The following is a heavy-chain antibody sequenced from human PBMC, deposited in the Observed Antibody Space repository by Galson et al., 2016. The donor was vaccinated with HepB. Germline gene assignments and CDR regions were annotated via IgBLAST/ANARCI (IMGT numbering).Heavy chain of an antibody. D-gene: IGHD6-19*01. CDR1: GFTFSNFA. Sequence: SLRLSCAASGFTFSNFAMSWVRQAPGKGLEWVSAISGSSDRTYFADSVKGRFTISRDSSKNTLYLQMNSLRAEDTAVYYCAKRDSSGWTNDDAFDVWGQGTMVTVSS. CDR2: ISGSSDRT. CDR3: AKRDSSGWTNDDAFDV. V-gene: IGHV3-23*01. J-gene: IGHJ3*01.